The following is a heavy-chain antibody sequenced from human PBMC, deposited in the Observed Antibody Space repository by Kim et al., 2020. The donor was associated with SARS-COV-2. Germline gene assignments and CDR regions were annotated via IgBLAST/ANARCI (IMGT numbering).Heavy chain of an antibody. D-gene: IGHD4-17*01. CDR3: AKGSDYGRGGYYYYYGMDV. V-gene: IGHV3-23*01. J-gene: IGHJ6*02. Sequence: GRFTISRDNSKNTLYLQMNSLRAEDTAVYYCAKGSDYGRGGYYYYYGMDVWGQGTTVTVSS.